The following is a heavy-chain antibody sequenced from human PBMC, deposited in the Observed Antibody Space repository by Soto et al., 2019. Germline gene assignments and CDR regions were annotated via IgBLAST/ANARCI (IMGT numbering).Heavy chain of an antibody. CDR2: IIPILGIA. Sequence: ASVKVSCKASGGTFSSYTISWVRQAPGQGLEWMGRIIPILGIANYAQKFQGRVTITADKSTSTAYMELSSLRSEDTAVYYCAREAVEMATTFDYWGQGTLVTVSS. CDR3: AREAVEMATTFDY. J-gene: IGHJ4*02. D-gene: IGHD5-12*01. CDR1: GGTFSSYT. V-gene: IGHV1-69*04.